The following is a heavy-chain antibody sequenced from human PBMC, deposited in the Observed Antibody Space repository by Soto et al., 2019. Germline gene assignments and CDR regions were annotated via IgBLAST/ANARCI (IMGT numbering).Heavy chain of an antibody. CDR2: IYYSGST. V-gene: IGHV4-31*03. J-gene: IGHJ3*02. D-gene: IGHD1-20*01. CDR1: GGSISSGGYY. Sequence: SETLSLTCTVSGGSISSGGYYWSWIRQHPGKGLEWIGYIYYSGSTYYNPSLKSRVTISVDTSKNQFSLKLSSVTAADTAGYYCASSLTAYNQTQAAHIWGEGTSVTV. CDR3: ASSLTAYNQTQAAHI.